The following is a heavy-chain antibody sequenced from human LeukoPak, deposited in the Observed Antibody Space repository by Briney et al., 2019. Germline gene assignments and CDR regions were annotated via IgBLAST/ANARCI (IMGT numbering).Heavy chain of an antibody. V-gene: IGHV4-4*07. J-gene: IGHJ4*02. Sequence: WIGRIHSSGSTKYNPSLKSRVTMSVDTSKNQLFLRLTSVTAADTALYYCARGSQNYYNPFDNWGQGTLVTVSS. D-gene: IGHD3-10*01. CDR3: ARGSQNYYNPFDN. CDR2: IHSSGST.